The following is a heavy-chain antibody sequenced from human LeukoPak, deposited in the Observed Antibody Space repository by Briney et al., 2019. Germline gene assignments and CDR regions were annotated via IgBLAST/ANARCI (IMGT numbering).Heavy chain of an antibody. Sequence: GGSLRLSCAASGFTFSSYGMHWVRQAPGKGLEWVAVISYDGSNKYYADSVKGRFTISRDNSKNTLYLQMNSLRAEDTAVYYCAKDLPPFNAFDIWGQGTMVTVSS. J-gene: IGHJ3*02. V-gene: IGHV3-30*18. CDR1: GFTFSSYG. CDR2: ISYDGSNK. CDR3: AKDLPPFNAFDI.